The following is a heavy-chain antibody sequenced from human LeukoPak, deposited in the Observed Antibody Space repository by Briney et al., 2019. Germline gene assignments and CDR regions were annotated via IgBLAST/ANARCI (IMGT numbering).Heavy chain of an antibody. D-gene: IGHD1-26*01. Sequence: GGSLRLSCAASGFTFSSSWMSWVRQAPGKGLEWVTNIKPDGSEKYYVDSVKGRFTISRDNAKNSLYLQMNSLRAEDTALYYCARDTVGVTDYWGQGTLVTVSS. CDR1: GFTFSSSW. V-gene: IGHV3-7*01. CDR2: IKPDGSEK. J-gene: IGHJ4*02. CDR3: ARDTVGVTDY.